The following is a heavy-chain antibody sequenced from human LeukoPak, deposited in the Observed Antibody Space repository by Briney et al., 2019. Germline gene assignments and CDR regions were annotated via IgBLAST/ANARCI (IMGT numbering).Heavy chain of an antibody. Sequence: SETLSLTCTVPGGSISSYYWSWIRQPPGKGLEWIGYIYYSGSTNYNPSLKSRITISVDTSKNQFSLKLSSVTAADTAVYYCARLTMVRGVIIAGIDYWGQGTLVTVSS. CDR2: IYYSGST. D-gene: IGHD3-10*01. CDR3: ARLTMVRGVIIAGIDY. J-gene: IGHJ4*02. V-gene: IGHV4-59*01. CDR1: GGSISSYY.